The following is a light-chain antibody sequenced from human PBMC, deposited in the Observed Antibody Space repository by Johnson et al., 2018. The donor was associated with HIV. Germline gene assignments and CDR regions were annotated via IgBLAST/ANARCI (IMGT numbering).Light chain of an antibody. J-gene: IGLJ1*01. CDR1: SSNIGSNY. Sequence: QSVLTQPPSVSAAPCQKVTISCSGSSSNIGSNYVSWYQHLPGTAPKLLIYDNNKRPSGIPDRFSGSKSGPSATLGITGLQTGDEADYYCGTWDSSLSASYVFGTGTKVTVL. V-gene: IGLV1-51*01. CDR2: DNN. CDR3: GTWDSSLSASYV.